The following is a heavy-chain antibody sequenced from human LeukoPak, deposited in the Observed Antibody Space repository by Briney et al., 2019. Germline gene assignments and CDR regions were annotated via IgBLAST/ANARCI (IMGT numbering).Heavy chain of an antibody. J-gene: IGHJ4*02. CDR2: IYSGGST. CDR1: GFTVSSNY. V-gene: IGHV3-66*01. D-gene: IGHD6-19*01. CDR3: ATSGWWGYFDY. Sequence: QAGGSLRLSCAASGFTVSSNYMSWVRQAPGKGLEWVSIIYSGGSTYYAASVRGRFTISRDNSKNTLYLLMNSLRAEDTAVYYCATSGWWGYFDYWGQGTLVTVSS.